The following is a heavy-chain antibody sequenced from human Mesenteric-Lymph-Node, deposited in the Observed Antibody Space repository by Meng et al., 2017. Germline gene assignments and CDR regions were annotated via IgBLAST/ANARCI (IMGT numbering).Heavy chain of an antibody. CDR3: AHSLWFGESTYWFDP. CDR1: GFSLSTSGVG. D-gene: IGHD3-10*01. J-gene: IGHJ5*02. Sequence: QIPLKESGPTPVKPTQTLTLTCTFSGFSLSTSGVGVGWIRQPPGKALEWLALIYWNDDKRYSPSLKSRLTITKDTSKNQVVLTMTNMDPVDTATYYCAHSLWFGESTYWFDPWGQGTLVTVSS. CDR2: IYWNDDK. V-gene: IGHV2-5*01.